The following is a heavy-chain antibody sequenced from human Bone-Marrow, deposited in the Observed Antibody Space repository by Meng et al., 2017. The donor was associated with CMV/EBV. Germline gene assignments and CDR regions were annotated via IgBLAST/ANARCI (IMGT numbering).Heavy chain of an antibody. Sequence: SVKVSCKASGYTFTYRYLHWVRQAPGQALEWMGWITPFNGNTNYAQKFQDRVTMTRNTSISTAYMELSSLRSEDTAVYYCARGDYFSPPAHWGQGTLVTVSS. CDR2: ITPFNGNT. CDR1: GYTFTYRY. CDR3: ARGDYFSPPAH. J-gene: IGHJ4*02. D-gene: IGHD4/OR15-4a*01. V-gene: IGHV1-45*02.